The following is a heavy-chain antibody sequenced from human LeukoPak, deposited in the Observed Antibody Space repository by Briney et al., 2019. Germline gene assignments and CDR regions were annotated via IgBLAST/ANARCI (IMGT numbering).Heavy chain of an antibody. J-gene: IGHJ4*02. CDR1: GFTFSSYA. D-gene: IGHD3-10*01. CDR3: AKDLIIITMVRGVIITRPDYFDY. V-gene: IGHV3-23*01. Sequence: GGSLRLSCAASGFTFSSYAMSWVRQAPGKGLEWVSAISGSGGSTYYADSVKGRFTISRDNSKNMLYLQMNSLRAEDTAVYYCAKDLIIITMVRGVIITRPDYFDYWGQGTLVTVSS. CDR2: ISGSGGST.